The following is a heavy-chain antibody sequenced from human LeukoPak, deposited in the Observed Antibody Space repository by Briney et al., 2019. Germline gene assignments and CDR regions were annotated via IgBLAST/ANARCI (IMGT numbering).Heavy chain of an antibody. CDR2: ISYDGSNK. CDR1: GFTFSSYG. CDR3: AKDGDTAMASSYYGMDV. Sequence: PGGSLRLSCAASGFTFSSYGMHWVRRAPGKGLEWVAVISYDGSNKYYADSVKGRFTISRDNSKNTLYLQMNSLRAEDTAVYYCAKDGDTAMASSYYGMDVWGKGTTVTVSS. J-gene: IGHJ6*04. D-gene: IGHD5-18*01. V-gene: IGHV3-30*18.